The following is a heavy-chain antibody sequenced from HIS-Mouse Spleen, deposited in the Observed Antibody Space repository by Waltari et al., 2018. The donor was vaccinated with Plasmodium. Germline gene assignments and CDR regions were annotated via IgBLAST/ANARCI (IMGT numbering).Heavy chain of an antibody. Sequence: QVQLQQWGAGLFKPSELLSLTSAVYGGSFSGYYWRWIRQPPGKGLEWMGEINHSGSTNYNPSLKSRVTISVDTSKNQFSLKLSSVTAADTAVYYCARGRGFYGDYVFDYWGQGTLVTVSS. CDR2: INHSGST. D-gene: IGHD4-17*01. CDR1: GGSFSGYY. V-gene: IGHV4-34*01. J-gene: IGHJ4*02. CDR3: ARGRGFYGDYVFDY.